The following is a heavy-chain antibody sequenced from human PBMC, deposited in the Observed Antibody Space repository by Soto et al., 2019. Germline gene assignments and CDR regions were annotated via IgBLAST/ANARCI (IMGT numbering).Heavy chain of an antibody. CDR2: IGSTGVST. CDR3: AKDPGVVAIHYFDY. D-gene: IGHD5-12*01. V-gene: IGHV3-23*01. CDR1: GFIFSSYA. Sequence: EVQVLESGGGLVQPGGSLRLSCAASGFIFSSYAMNWVRQAPGKGLEWVSGIGSTGVSTYYADSVKGRFTISRDNSTNMLYLHMDSLRAEDTAVYYCAKDPGVVAIHYFDYWGQGTLVTVSS. J-gene: IGHJ4*02.